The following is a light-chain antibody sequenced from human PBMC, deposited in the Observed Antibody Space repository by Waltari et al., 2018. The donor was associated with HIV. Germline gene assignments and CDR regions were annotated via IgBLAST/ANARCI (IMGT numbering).Light chain of an antibody. CDR2: SNN. V-gene: IGLV1-44*01. J-gene: IGLJ2*01. CDR3: AAWDDSLNGVV. Sequence: QSVLTPPPPASGTPGQRVTSSCSGSSSNIGSNTVNWYQQLPGKAPKLLIYSNNQRPSGVPDRFSGSKSGTSASLAISGLQSEDEADYYCAAWDDSLNGVVFGGGTKLTVL. CDR1: SSNIGSNT.